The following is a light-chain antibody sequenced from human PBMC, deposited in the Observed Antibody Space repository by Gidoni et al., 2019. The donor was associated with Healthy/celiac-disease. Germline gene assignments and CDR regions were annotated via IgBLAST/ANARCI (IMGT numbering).Light chain of an antibody. Sequence: IVMTQSPATLSVSPGERATLSCRASQSVSSNLAWYQQKPGQAPRLLIYGASTRATGIPARFSGSGSGTEFTLTISSLQSEDFAVYYCQQYNNWPPCRFGQGTKLEIK. J-gene: IGKJ2*04. CDR1: QSVSSN. CDR3: QQYNNWPPCR. CDR2: GAS. V-gene: IGKV3-15*01.